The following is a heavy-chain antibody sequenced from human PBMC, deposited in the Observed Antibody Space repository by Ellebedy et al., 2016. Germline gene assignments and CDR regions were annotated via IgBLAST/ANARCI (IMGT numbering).Heavy chain of an antibody. CDR1: GYTFTGYY. J-gene: IGHJ4*02. D-gene: IGHD1-26*01. V-gene: IGHV1-18*04. Sequence: ASVKVSCKASGYTFTGYYMHWVRQAPGQGLEWMGWISAYNGNTNYAQKLQGRVTMTTDTSTSTAYMELRSLRSDDTAVYYCARDHNRAVGAMVVYFDYWGQGTLVTVSS. CDR3: ARDHNRAVGAMVVYFDY. CDR2: ISAYNGNT.